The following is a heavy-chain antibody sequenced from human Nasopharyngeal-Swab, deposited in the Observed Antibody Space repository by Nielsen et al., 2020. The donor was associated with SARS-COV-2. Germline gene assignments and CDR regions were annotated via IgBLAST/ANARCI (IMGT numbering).Heavy chain of an antibody. V-gene: IGHV3-49*02. CDR3: AKDPYRGWEPPNFDY. D-gene: IGHD1-26*01. CDR2: IRSKAYGGTT. Sequence: WIRQPPGKGLEWVGFIRSKAYGGTTEYAASVKGRFTISRDDSKSIAYLQMNSLKTEDTAVYYCAKDPYRGWEPPNFDYWGQGTLVTVSS. J-gene: IGHJ4*02.